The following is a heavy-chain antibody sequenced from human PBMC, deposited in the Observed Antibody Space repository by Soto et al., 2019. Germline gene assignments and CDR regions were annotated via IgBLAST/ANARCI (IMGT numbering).Heavy chain of an antibody. Sequence: SESLSLNCTVSADSSTISNSYWGWLRQPPGKGLQWIGSSSYNGGTFYNPSLKGRVAISVDTSKKQSSLQVTSVTAADTAVYYCARHRIEVVWRGFDFWGQGSPVTVSS. J-gene: IGHJ4*02. V-gene: IGHV4-39*01. D-gene: IGHD1-1*01. CDR2: SSYNGGT. CDR1: ADSSTISNSY. CDR3: ARHRIEVVWRGFDF.